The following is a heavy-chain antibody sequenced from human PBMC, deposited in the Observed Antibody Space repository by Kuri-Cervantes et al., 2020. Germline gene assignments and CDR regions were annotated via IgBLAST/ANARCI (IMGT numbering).Heavy chain of an antibody. Sequence: GESLKISCGASGFTFGTYWMSWVRQTPGKGLEWVGRIRKKVNSYTTEYAASVRGRFTISRDDSKNSLYLQMDSLRTEDTAVYYCVRTANGNYPDYWGQGTRGTVSA. CDR1: GFTFGTYW. CDR3: VRTANGNYPDY. D-gene: IGHD2-8*01. V-gene: IGHV3-72*01. J-gene: IGHJ4*02. CDR2: IRKKVNSYTT.